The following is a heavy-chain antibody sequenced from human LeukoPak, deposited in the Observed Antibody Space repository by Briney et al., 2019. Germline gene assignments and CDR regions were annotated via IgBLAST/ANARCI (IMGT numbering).Heavy chain of an antibody. CDR3: ASVNTYYYGSGSFPH. V-gene: IGHV3-30-3*01. CDR1: GFTFSSYA. CDR2: ISYDGSNK. Sequence: GGSLRLSCAASGFTFSSYAMHWFRQAPGKGLEWVAVISYDGSNKYYADSVKGRFTISRDNSKNTLYLQMNSLRAEDTAVYYCASVNTYYYGSGSFPHWGQGTLVTVSS. D-gene: IGHD3-10*01. J-gene: IGHJ4*02.